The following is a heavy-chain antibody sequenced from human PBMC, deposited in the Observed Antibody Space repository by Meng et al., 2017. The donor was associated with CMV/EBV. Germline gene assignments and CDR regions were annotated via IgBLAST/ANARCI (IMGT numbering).Heavy chain of an antibody. Sequence: GESLKISCAASGFTFSSYWMHWVRQAPGKGLVWVSRINSDGSSTSYADSVKGRFTISRDNAKNTLYLQMNSLRAEDTAAYYCARDALVVVPAATVYYYGMDVWGQGTTVTVSS. CDR1: GFTFSSYW. D-gene: IGHD2-2*01. J-gene: IGHJ6*02. CDR2: INSDGSST. CDR3: ARDALVVVPAATVYYYGMDV. V-gene: IGHV3-74*01.